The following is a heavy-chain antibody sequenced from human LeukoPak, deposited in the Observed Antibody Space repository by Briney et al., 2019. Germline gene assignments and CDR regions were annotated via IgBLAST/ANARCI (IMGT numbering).Heavy chain of an antibody. CDR1: GFTFSNYV. Sequence: GGSLRLSCAASGFTFSNYVMNWVRQAPGKGLEWVSSITGSGGTTNYAVSVKGRFTISRDNSKNTLYLQMNSLRAEDTAIYYCAKDGPDWGSYFDCWGQGTLVTVSS. V-gene: IGHV3-23*01. CDR2: ITGSGGTT. D-gene: IGHD7-27*01. J-gene: IGHJ4*02. CDR3: AKDGPDWGSYFDC.